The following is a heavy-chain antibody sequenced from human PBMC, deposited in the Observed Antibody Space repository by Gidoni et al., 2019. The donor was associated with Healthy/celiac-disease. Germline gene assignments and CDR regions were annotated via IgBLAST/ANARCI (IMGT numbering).Heavy chain of an antibody. Sequence: EVQLLESGGGLVQPGGSLSRSCAASGFTFSSYAMSWVRPAQGKGLGWVSAISGSGGSTYYADSVKIRFTISRDNSKNTLYRQMNSLRAEDTAVYYCAKHDYVWGSFDYWGQGTLVTVSS. CDR2: ISGSGGST. V-gene: IGHV3-23*01. D-gene: IGHD3-16*01. J-gene: IGHJ4*02. CDR3: AKHDYVWGSFDY. CDR1: GFTFSSYA.